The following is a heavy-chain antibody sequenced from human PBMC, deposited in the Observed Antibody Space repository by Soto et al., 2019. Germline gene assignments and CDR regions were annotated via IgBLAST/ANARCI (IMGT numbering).Heavy chain of an antibody. J-gene: IGHJ4*02. Sequence: QVQLVESGGGVVQPGRSLRLSCAASGFTFSAFAMHWVRQAPGKGLEWVAVISYDGSNKYYADSVKGRFTISRDNSKNPLYLQMNSLRVEDTAVYYCAKDRAAADYYFDNWGQGSLVTVSS. CDR3: AKDRAAADYYFDN. CDR1: GFTFSAFA. D-gene: IGHD6-13*01. V-gene: IGHV3-30*18. CDR2: ISYDGSNK.